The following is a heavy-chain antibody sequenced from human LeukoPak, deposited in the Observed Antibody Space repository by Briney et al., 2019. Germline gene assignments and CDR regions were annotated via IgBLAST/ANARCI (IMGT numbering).Heavy chain of an antibody. Sequence: GESLKISCKVSGYIFTSDWIGWVRQVPGKGLEWMGIIHPGDSDTRYSPSFQGQVTFSADKSISTAYLQWSSLKASDTAMYYCARELWGNLDYWGQGTLVTVSS. D-gene: IGHD2-21*01. V-gene: IGHV5-51*01. J-gene: IGHJ4*02. CDR2: IHPGDSDT. CDR1: GYIFTSDW. CDR3: ARELWGNLDY.